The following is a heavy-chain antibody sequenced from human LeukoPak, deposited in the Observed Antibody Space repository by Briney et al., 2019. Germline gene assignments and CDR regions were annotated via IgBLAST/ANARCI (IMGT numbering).Heavy chain of an antibody. CDR2: IYSCGSP. CDR3: ARARYYRPFDY. D-gene: IGHD3-22*01. V-gene: IGHV3-66*03. CDR1: GLTVSSNY. J-gene: IGHJ4*02. Sequence: GGSLRLSCAASGLTVSSNYMIWVRHAPGKGLEWVSVIYSCGSPYYADSVKGRFTISRDNSKNTLYLQMNSLRAEDTAVYYCARARYYRPFDYWGQGTLVTVSS.